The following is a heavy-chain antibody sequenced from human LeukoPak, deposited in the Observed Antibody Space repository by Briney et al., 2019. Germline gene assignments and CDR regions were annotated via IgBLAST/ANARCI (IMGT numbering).Heavy chain of an antibody. J-gene: IGHJ4*02. CDR2: TRGSGGST. CDR3: AKDYYGSGSYYRPSSFLFDY. D-gene: IGHD3-10*01. V-gene: IGHV3-23*01. CDR1: RFTFSSYA. Sequence: GGSLRLSCAASRFTFSSYAMSWVRHATGEGLEWVSATRGSGGSTYYVDSVKGRFTISRDNSKNTLYLQMNSLRAEDTAVYYCAKDYYGSGSYYRPSSFLFDYWGQGTLVTVSS.